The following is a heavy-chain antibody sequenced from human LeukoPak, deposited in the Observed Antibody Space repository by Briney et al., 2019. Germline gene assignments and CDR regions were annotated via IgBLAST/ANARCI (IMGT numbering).Heavy chain of an antibody. CDR2: INPNSGDT. D-gene: IGHD5-18*01. V-gene: IGHV1-2*02. J-gene: IGHJ4*02. CDR3: ARGLDFGYTDVVPFDF. CDR1: GYFFTGYY. Sequence: ASVKVSCKASGYFFTGYYMHWVRQAPGQGLEWMGWINPNSGDTKYAQNFQGRVTMTRDLFISTAYMDLTRLRSGDTAVYYCARGLDFGYTDVVPFDFWGQGTLVTVSS.